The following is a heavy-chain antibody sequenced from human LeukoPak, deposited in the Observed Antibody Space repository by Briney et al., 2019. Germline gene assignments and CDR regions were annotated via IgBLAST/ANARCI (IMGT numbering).Heavy chain of an antibody. CDR1: GFTFSSYS. D-gene: IGHD3-10*01. CDR2: ISSSSFV. CDR3: PRDPGMAPGY. J-gene: IGHJ4*02. Sequence: GGSLRLSCSASGFTFSSYSLNWVRQAPGKGLEWVSSISSSSFVYYADSVKGRFTISRDNAKNSLYLQMNSLRAEDTAVYYCPRDPGMAPGYWGQGTLVTVSS. V-gene: IGHV3-21*01.